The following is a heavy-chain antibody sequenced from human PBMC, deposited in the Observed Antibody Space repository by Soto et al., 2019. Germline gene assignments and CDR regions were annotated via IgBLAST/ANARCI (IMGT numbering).Heavy chain of an antibody. Sequence: QVQLVESGGGVVQPGRSLRLSCAASGFTFSSYGMHWVRQAPGKGLEWVAVIWYDGSNNYYADSVKGRFTISRDNSKNTLYLQMNSLRAEDTAVYYCARDPYYYDSSGELGYFDYWGQGTLVTVSS. CDR1: GFTFSSYG. CDR3: ARDPYYYDSSGELGYFDY. CDR2: IWYDGSNN. D-gene: IGHD3-22*01. J-gene: IGHJ4*02. V-gene: IGHV3-33*01.